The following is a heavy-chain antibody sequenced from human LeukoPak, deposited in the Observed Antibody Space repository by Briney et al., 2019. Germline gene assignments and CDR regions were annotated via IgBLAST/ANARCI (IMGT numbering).Heavy chain of an antibody. CDR3: ARNDYYDSSGALDY. V-gene: IGHV4-59*12. CDR1: GGSITNYY. D-gene: IGHD3-22*01. CDR2: ISYTGST. Sequence: SETLSLTCSVSGGSITNYYWSWIRQPPGKEVEWIGDISYTGSTNYNPSLRSRVTISLDTSQNQFSLKLSSVTAADTAMYYCARNDYYDSSGALDYWGQGTLVIVPS. J-gene: IGHJ4*02.